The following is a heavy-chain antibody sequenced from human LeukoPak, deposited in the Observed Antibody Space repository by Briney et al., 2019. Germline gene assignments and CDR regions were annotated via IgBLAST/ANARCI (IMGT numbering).Heavy chain of an antibody. CDR1: GDSISSGGYY. Sequence: SDTLSLTCSVSGDSISSGGYYWSWIRPSPGEGLEWIGYIYHSRITFYNPSLKSRVNISVDKTKKQFSLNLTSRTGAHTAVYFCAGECVAYDAYFDYWGQGTLVTVSS. J-gene: IGHJ4*02. D-gene: IGHD5-12*01. CDR3: AGECVAYDAYFDY. CDR2: IYHSRIT. V-gene: IGHV4-30-2*06.